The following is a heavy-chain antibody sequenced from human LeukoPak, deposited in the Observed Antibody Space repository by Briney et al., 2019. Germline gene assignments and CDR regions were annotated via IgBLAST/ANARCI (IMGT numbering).Heavy chain of an antibody. CDR2: ISSSSSTI. D-gene: IGHD3-3*01. CDR3: ARDRAIFGVVNDY. CDR1: GFTFSSYS. J-gene: IGHJ4*02. V-gene: IGHV3-48*01. Sequence: PGGSLRLPCAASGFTFSSYSMNWVRQAPGKGLEWVSYISSSSSTIYYADSVKGRFTISRDNAKNSLYLQMNSLRAEDTAVYYCARDRAIFGVVNDYWGQGTLVTVSS.